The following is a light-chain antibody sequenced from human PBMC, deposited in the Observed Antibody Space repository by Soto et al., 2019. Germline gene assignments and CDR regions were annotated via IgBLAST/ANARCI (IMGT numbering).Light chain of an antibody. V-gene: IGLV2-23*02. J-gene: IGLJ1*01. CDR1: SSDVGSYNL. CDR2: EVS. CDR3: CSYAGSSTYV. Sequence: QSVLTQPASVSGSPGQSITISCTGTSSDVGSYNLVSWYQQHPGKAPKVMIYEVSKRPSGVSNRFSGSKFGNTASLTISGLQADDEADYYCCSYAGSSTYVFGTGTKLTAL.